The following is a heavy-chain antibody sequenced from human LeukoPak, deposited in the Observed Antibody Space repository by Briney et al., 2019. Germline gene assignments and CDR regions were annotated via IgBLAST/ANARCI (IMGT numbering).Heavy chain of an antibody. CDR2: INHSGST. V-gene: IGHV4-34*01. CDR3: ARGPQRYYYDSSGHYTR. D-gene: IGHD3-22*01. J-gene: IGHJ4*02. CDR1: GGSFSGYY. Sequence: SETLSLTCAVYGGSFSGYYWSWIRQPPGKGLEWIGEINHSGSTNYNPSLKSRVTISVDTSKNQFSLKLSSVTAADTAVYYCARGPQRYYYDSSGHYTRWGQGTLVTVSS.